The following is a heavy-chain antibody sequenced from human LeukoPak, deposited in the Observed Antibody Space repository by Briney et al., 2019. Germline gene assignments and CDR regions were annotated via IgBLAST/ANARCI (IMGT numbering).Heavy chain of an antibody. CDR3: AKSGPYYFDY. V-gene: IGHV3-23*01. J-gene: IGHJ4*02. Sequence: GGSLRLSCAASGFTFRSYGMSWVRQAPGEGLEWVSTITESGGGAYYADSVKGRFTISRDNSKNTVYLQMNSLRAEDTAVYYCAKSGPYYFDYWGQGTLVTASS. CDR1: GFTFRSYG. CDR2: ITESGGGA.